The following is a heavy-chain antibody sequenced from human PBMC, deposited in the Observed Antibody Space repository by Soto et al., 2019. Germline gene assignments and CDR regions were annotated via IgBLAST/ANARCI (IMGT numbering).Heavy chain of an antibody. D-gene: IGHD1-26*01. Sequence: PVESLKISCNGSGYSFASHWVAWVRQMPEKGLEWIGTIYPGDSDTKYSSAFRGHVTISADTSVSTAYLQWRSLEATDSAIYYCARYSGSYWHYLDFWGQGTLVTVSS. CDR3: ARYSGSYWHYLDF. J-gene: IGHJ4*02. CDR2: IYPGDSDT. CDR1: GYSFASHW. V-gene: IGHV5-51*01.